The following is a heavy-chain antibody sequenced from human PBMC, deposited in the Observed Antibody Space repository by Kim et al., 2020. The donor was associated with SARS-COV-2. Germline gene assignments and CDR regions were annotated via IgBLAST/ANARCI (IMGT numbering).Heavy chain of an antibody. CDR3: AILGRGDKSDY. V-gene: IGHV4-39*01. Sequence: SETLSLTCTVSGGSISSSSYYWGWIRQPPGKGLEWIGSIYYSGSTYYNPSLKSRVTISVDTSKNQFSLKLSSVTAADTAVYYCAILGRGDKSDYWGQGTLVTVSS. D-gene: IGHD2-21*02. J-gene: IGHJ4*02. CDR1: GGSISSSSYY. CDR2: IYYSGST.